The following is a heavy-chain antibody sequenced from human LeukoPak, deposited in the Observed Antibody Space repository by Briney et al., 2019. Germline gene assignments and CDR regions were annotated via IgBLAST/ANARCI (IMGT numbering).Heavy chain of an antibody. CDR1: VYTFIGYY. J-gene: IGHJ5*02. CDR3: ARVVYSLGYCSSTSCPNWFDP. V-gene: IGHV1-2*02. D-gene: IGHD2-2*01. CDR2: IDPNSGGT. Sequence: ASVKVSCKTSVYTFIGYYIQWVRQAPGQGLEWMGWIDPNSGGTNYAQKFQDRVTMTRDTSISTAYMELSRLRSDDTAVYYCARVVYSLGYCSSTSCPNWFDPWGQGTLVTVSS.